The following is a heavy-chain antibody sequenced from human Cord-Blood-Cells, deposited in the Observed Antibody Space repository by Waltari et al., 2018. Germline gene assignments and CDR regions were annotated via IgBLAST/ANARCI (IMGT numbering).Heavy chain of an antibody. J-gene: IGHJ6*02. CDR3: ARDRRGDYYYYYGMDV. V-gene: IGHV1-2*06. Sequence: QVQLVQSGAEVKKPGASVKVSCKASGYTFTGYYMHWVRQAPGQGLEWMGRINPNSGGTNYAQKFQGRVTITRDTSISTAYMELSRLRSDDTAVYYCARDRRGDYYYYYGMDVWGQGTTVTVSS. D-gene: IGHD2-21*02. CDR2: INPNSGGT. CDR1: GYTFTGYY.